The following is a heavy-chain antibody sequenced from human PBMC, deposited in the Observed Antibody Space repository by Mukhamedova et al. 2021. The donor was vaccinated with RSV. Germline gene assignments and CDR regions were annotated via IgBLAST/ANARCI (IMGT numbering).Heavy chain of an antibody. Sequence: GFTFSRYGMHWVRQTPGAGLEWVAVISYDGSDKDYADSVKGRFTISRDNSNNTLYLQMNSLTAEDTAKYYCARESLPDSLYGMDV. CDR3: ARESLPDSLYGMDV. V-gene: IGHV3-30*19. D-gene: IGHD2-2*01. CDR1: GFTFSRYG. CDR2: ISYDGSDK. J-gene: IGHJ6*01.